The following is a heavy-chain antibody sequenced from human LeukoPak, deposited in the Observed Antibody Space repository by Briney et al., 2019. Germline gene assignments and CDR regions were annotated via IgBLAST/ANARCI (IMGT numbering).Heavy chain of an antibody. CDR2: IYYTGST. D-gene: IGHD3-10*01. V-gene: IGHV4-59*01. CDR3: ARARGGLLVQGFDH. J-gene: IGHJ4*02. Sequence: SETLSLTCAVYGGSFSGYYWSWIRQPPGKGLEWIGYIYYTGSTNYNPSLKSRVTISVDTSKNQFSLKLSSVTAADTAMYYCARARGGLLVQGFDHWGQGSLVTVSS. CDR1: GGSFSGYY.